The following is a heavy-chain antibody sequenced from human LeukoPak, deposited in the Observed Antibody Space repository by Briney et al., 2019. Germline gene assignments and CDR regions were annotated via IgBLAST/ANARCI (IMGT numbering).Heavy chain of an antibody. CDR1: GYSISSGYY. J-gene: IGHJ4*02. Sequence: SETLSPTCAVSGYSISSGYYWGWIRQPPGKGLEWIGSIYHSGSTYYNPSLKSRVTISVDTSKNQFSLKLSSVTAADTAVYYCARVSGLIDYWGQGTLVTVSS. CDR2: IYHSGST. D-gene: IGHD1-26*01. CDR3: ARVSGLIDY. V-gene: IGHV4-38-2*01.